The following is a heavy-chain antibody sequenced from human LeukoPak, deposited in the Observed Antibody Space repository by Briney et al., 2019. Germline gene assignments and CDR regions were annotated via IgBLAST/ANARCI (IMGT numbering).Heavy chain of an antibody. D-gene: IGHD4-17*01. CDR1: GGTFSSYA. CDR3: ARDGPTGGYGDYGMDV. V-gene: IGHV1-69*13. J-gene: IGHJ6*04. CDR2: IIPIFGTA. Sequence: WASVKVSCKASGGTFSSYAISWVRQAPGQGLEWRGGIIPIFGTANYAQKFQGRVTITADESTSTAYMELSRLRSEDTAVYYCARDGPTGGYGDYGMDVWGKGTTVTVSS.